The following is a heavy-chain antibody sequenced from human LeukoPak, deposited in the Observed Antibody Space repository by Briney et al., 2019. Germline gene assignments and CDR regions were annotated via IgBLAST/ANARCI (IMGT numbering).Heavy chain of an antibody. CDR1: GFTFSSYA. Sequence: GRSLRLSCAASGFTFSSYAMHWVRQAPGKGLEWVAVISYDGSNKYYADSVKGQFTISRDNSKNTLYLQMNSLRAEDTAVYYCASARVGALDYWGQGTLVTVSS. J-gene: IGHJ4*02. V-gene: IGHV3-30*01. CDR2: ISYDGSNK. CDR3: ASARVGALDY. D-gene: IGHD1-26*01.